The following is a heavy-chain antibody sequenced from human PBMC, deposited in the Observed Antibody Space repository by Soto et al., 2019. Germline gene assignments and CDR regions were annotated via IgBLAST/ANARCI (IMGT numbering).Heavy chain of an antibody. D-gene: IGHD1-26*01. J-gene: IGHJ6*01. Sequence: EVQLVESGGGLVQPGGSLRLSCAASGFTFSDHYMDWVRQAPGEGLEWVARSRNRVNSHTTEYAASVKGRFTISRDESKSSLYLQMNSLKIEDTAVYYCTRGLLGGAPSYTFHGMDVWGQGNTVTVSS. V-gene: IGHV3-72*01. CDR2: SRNRVNSHTT. CDR1: GFTFSDHY. CDR3: TRGLLGGAPSYTFHGMDV.